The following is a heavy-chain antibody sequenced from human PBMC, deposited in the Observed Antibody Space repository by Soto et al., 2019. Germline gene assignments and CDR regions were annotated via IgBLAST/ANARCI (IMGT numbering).Heavy chain of an antibody. Sequence: GGSLRLSCAASGFTFSSYWMSWVRQAPGKGLELVANIKQDGSEKYYVDSVKGRFTISRDNAKNSLYLQMNSLRAEDTAVYYCARDCGSSTSCYAYYYYGMDVWGQGTTVTVSS. J-gene: IGHJ6*02. CDR1: GFTFSSYW. CDR3: ARDCGSSTSCYAYYYYGMDV. V-gene: IGHV3-7*05. D-gene: IGHD2-2*01. CDR2: IKQDGSEK.